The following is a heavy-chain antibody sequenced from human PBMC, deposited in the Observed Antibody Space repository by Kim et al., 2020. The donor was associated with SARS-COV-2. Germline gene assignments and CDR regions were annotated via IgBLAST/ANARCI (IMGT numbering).Heavy chain of an antibody. V-gene: IGHV3-21*01. CDR1: GFTFSSYS. CDR3: ARDLDDFWSGPDYYYYGMDV. CDR2: ISSSSSYI. Sequence: GGSLRLSCAASGFTFSSYSMNWVRQAPGKGLEWVSSISSSSSYIYYADSVKGRFTISRDNAKNSLYLQMNSLRAEDTAVYYCARDLDDFWSGPDYYYYGMDVWGQGTTVTVSS. J-gene: IGHJ6*02. D-gene: IGHD3-3*01.